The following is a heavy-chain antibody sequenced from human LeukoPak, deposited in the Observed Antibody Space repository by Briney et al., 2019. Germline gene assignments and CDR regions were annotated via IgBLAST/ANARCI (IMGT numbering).Heavy chain of an antibody. CDR2: IIPILGIA. CDR1: GGTFSSYA. CDR3: ARDLHYYDSSGYGGEAFDI. V-gene: IGHV1-69*04. J-gene: IGHJ3*02. Sequence: SVKASCKASGGTFSSYAISWEQQAPGQGLEWMGRIIPILGIANYAQKFQGRVTITADKSTSTAYMELSSLRSEDTAVYYCARDLHYYDSSGYGGEAFDIWGQGTMVTVSS. D-gene: IGHD3-22*01.